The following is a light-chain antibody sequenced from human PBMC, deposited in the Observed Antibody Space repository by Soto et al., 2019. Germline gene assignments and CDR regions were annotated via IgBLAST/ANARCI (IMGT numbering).Light chain of an antibody. V-gene: IGKV3-20*01. CDR2: SAY. J-gene: IGKJ1*01. CDR1: QRVGSNY. Sequence: SPCTLSLSPGERDPLSCRASQRVGSNYLAWYQLKPGQAPRLLIYSAYNRNSGVPDRFSGSGSGTDFTLTISRLEPEDSAVYSCQQYNDAPWTFGQGTKVDIK. CDR3: QQYNDAPWT.